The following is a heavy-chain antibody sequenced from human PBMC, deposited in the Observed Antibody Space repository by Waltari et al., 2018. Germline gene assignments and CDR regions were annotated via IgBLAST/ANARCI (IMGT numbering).Heavy chain of an antibody. V-gene: IGHV3-30*03. CDR1: GFTISSSG. CDR3: ASCTGGNCYYYGFDV. J-gene: IGHJ6*02. D-gene: IGHD2-8*02. CDR2: ISSDGSRK. Sequence: QVQLVESGGGVVQPGGSLRLSCAAVGFTISSSGMHWVRQTPVRGLEWLAVISSDGSRKSYADSVKGRFSISRENSKNSLSLEMNSLRPEDTAVYYCASCTGGNCYYYGFDVWGQGTTVTVSS.